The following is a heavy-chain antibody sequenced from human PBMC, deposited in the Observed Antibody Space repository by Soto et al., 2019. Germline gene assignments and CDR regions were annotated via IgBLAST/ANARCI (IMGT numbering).Heavy chain of an antibody. D-gene: IGHD6-19*01. CDR1: GFTFSSYW. V-gene: IGHV3-7*01. Sequence: GGSLRLSCAASGFTFSSYWMSWVRQAPGKGLEWVANIKQDGSEKYYVDSVKGRFTISRDNAKNSLYLQMNSLRAEDTAVYYCARPDLSSGWHNDAFDIWGQGTMVTVSS. J-gene: IGHJ3*02. CDR3: ARPDLSSGWHNDAFDI. CDR2: IKQDGSEK.